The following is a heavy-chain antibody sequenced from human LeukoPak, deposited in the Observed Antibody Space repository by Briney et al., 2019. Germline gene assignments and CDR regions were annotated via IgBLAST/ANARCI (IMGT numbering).Heavy chain of an antibody. CDR1: GFTFSSYA. CDR2: ISGSGGST. CDR3: AIRRAITMIVVGDDAFDI. J-gene: IGHJ3*02. Sequence: AGGSLRLSCAASGFTFSSYAMSWVRQAPGKGLEWVSAISGSGGSTYYADSVKGRFTISRDNSKNTLYLQMNSLRAEDTAVYYCAIRRAITMIVVGDDAFDIWGQGTMVTVSS. D-gene: IGHD3-22*01. V-gene: IGHV3-23*01.